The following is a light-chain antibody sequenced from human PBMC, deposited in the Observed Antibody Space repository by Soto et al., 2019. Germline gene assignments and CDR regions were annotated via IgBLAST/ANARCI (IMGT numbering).Light chain of an antibody. J-gene: IGKJ1*01. V-gene: IGKV3-20*01. CDR1: QSVSSNN. Sequence: EIVLTQSPGTLSLSPGERATLSCRASQSVSSNNLAWYQQKPGQAPRFLIYGASRRATGIPDRFGGSGSGIDFTLTISRLEPEDFAVYYCQQYGSSPHTFGQGTKVEI. CDR2: GAS. CDR3: QQYGSSPHT.